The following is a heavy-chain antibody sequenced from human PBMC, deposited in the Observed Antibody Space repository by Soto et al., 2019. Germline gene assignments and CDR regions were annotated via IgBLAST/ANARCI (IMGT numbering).Heavy chain of an antibody. CDR1: GFTFDDFA. CDR2: VNWDGDTT. D-gene: IGHD4-17*01. J-gene: IGHJ6*02. Sequence: AGGSLRLSCAASGFTFDDFAMCWVRQVPGKGLEWISLVNWDGDTTFYADSVKGRFIISRDNSKNSVYLQMNSLRSEDSAMYYCAKGATVTTHYQYYGMDVWGQGPRSPSP. V-gene: IGHV3-43D*04. CDR3: AKGATVTTHYQYYGMDV.